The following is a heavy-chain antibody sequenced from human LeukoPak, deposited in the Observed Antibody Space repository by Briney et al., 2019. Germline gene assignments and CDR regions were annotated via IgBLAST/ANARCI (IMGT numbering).Heavy chain of an antibody. CDR1: GGSIISSSYY. J-gene: IGHJ4*02. CDR3: ARVSTGMATISIYDY. Sequence: SETLSLTCTVYGGSIISSSYYWGWIRQPPGKGLEWIGSIYYSGSTYYNPSLKSRVTISVDTSKNQFFLKLSSATAADTAVYYCARVSTGMATISIYDYWGQGTLVTVSS. D-gene: IGHD5-24*01. V-gene: IGHV4-39*07. CDR2: IYYSGST.